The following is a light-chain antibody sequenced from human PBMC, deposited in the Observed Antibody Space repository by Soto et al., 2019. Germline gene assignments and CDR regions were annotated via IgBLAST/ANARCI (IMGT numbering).Light chain of an antibody. Sequence: QSALTQPPSASGSPGQSVTISCTGTSSDVGGYDYVAWYRQFPGKAPQLMIYEVRERPSGVPDRFSASKSGNTASLTVSGLQTDDEADYYCSSYACGNTWVFGGGTKLTVL. CDR2: EVR. V-gene: IGLV2-8*01. CDR3: SSYACGNTWV. J-gene: IGLJ3*02. CDR1: SSDVGGYDY.